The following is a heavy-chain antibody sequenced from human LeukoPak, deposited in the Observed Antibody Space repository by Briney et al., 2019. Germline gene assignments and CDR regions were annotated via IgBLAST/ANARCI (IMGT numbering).Heavy chain of an antibody. D-gene: IGHD3-10*01. J-gene: IGHJ4*02. CDR3: ATEGPITMVRGVLSL. V-gene: IGHV1-24*01. CDR1: GYTLTELS. CDR2: FDPEDGET. Sequence: ASVKVSCKASGYTLTELSMHWVRQAPGKGLEWMGGFDPEDGETIYAQKFQGRVTMTEDTSTDTAYMELSSLRSEDTAVYYCATEGPITMVRGVLSLWGQGTLVTVSS.